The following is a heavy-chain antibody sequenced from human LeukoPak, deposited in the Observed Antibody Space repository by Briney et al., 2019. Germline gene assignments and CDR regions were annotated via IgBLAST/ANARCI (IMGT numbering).Heavy chain of an antibody. CDR2: IYYSGST. V-gene: IGHV4-59*05. CDR1: GFTFSSYSMN. Sequence: GSLRLSCAASGFTFSSYSMNWVRQAPGKGLEWIGSIYYSGSTYYSPSLKSRVTISVDTSNNQFSLKLSSVTAADTAVYYCASRSSGWYAPFDYWGQGTLVTISS. CDR3: ASRSSGWYAPFDY. D-gene: IGHD6-19*01. J-gene: IGHJ4*02.